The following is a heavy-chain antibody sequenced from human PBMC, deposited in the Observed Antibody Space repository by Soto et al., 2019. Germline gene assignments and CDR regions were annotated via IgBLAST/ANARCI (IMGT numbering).Heavy chain of an antibody. Sequence: QVQLVESGGGVVQPGKSLRLSCAASGIAFSGCGMFWVRQTPSKGLEWVAAISADGSQKYYADSVKGRFTISRDNSKNTLDVQMNGLTTEDTAVYYCAKNIVRGHWYFDLWGRGTLVTVSS. CDR3: AKNIVRGHWYFDL. J-gene: IGHJ2*01. D-gene: IGHD3-10*01. CDR2: ISADGSQK. CDR1: GIAFSGCG. V-gene: IGHV3-30*18.